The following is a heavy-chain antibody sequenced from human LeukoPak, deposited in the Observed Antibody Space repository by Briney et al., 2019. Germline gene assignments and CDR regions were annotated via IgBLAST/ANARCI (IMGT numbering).Heavy chain of an antibody. CDR1: GFTYSDYT. D-gene: IGHD1-14*01. V-gene: IGHV3-21*01. Sequence: GGSLRLSCVASGFTYSDYTMNWVRQAPGKGLEWVSSISSSGTYTYYADSVKGRFTLSRDNARNSLYLQMNSLRAEDTAVYYCVRDKGGTTPNYYYYMDVWGKGTTVTVSS. CDR3: VRDKGGTTPNYYYYMDV. J-gene: IGHJ6*03. CDR2: ISSSGTYT.